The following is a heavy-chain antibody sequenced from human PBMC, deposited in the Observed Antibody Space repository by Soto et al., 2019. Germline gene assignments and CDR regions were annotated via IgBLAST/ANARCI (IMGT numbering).Heavy chain of an antibody. CDR3: AKATYYEFWRGSAPFHY. Sequence: PGGSLRLSCAASGCTFSGYAMSWVRQAPGKGLEWVSGISGSGGSAYYADSVKGRFTISRDNSKNTVYLQMHSLRAEDTAVYYCAKATYYEFWRGSAPFHYWAQAPLVTVS. D-gene: IGHD3-3*01. CDR2: ISGSGGSA. CDR1: GCTFSGYA. V-gene: IGHV3-23*01. J-gene: IGHJ4*02.